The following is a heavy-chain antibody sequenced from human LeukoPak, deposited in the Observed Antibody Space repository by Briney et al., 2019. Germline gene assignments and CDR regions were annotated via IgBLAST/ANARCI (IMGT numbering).Heavy chain of an antibody. D-gene: IGHD2-2*02. J-gene: IGHJ4*02. V-gene: IGHV5-51*01. Sequence: GECLQISCKGSGYSFTSYWIGWVRQMPGKGLEWMGIIYPGDCDTRYSPSFQGQVTISADKSISTAYLQWSSLKASDTAMYYCARRSTCSSTSCYIFDYWGQGTLVTLS. CDR1: GYSFTSYW. CDR2: IYPGDCDT. CDR3: ARRSTCSSTSCYIFDY.